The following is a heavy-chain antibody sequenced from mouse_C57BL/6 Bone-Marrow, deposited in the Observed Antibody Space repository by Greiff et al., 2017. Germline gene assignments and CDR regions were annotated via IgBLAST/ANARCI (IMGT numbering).Heavy chain of an antibody. V-gene: IGHV1-82*01. J-gene: IGHJ1*03. CDR1: GYAFSSSW. CDR3: ARCYYYGSSYWYFDV. Sequence: VQLVESGPELVKPGASVKISCKASGYAFSSSWMNWVKQRPGKGLEWIGRIYPGDGDTNYNGKFKGKATLTADKSSSTAYMQLSSLTSEDSAVYFCARCYYYGSSYWYFDVWGTGTTVTVSS. CDR2: IYPGDGDT. D-gene: IGHD1-1*01.